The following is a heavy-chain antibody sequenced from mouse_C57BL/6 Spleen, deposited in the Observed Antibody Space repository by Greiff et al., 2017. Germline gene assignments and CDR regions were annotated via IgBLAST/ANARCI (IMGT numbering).Heavy chain of an antibody. CDR2: IDPSDSET. D-gene: IGHD2-4*01. Sequence: QVQLQQPGAELVRPGSSVKLSCKASGYTFTSYWMHWVKQRPIPGLEWIGNIDPSDSETHYNQKFKDKATLTVDKSSSTAYMQLSSLTSEDSAVYYCAWAWDYDAAWCAYWGQGTLVTVSA. V-gene: IGHV1-52*01. J-gene: IGHJ3*01. CDR1: GYTFTSYW. CDR3: AWAWDYDAAWCAY.